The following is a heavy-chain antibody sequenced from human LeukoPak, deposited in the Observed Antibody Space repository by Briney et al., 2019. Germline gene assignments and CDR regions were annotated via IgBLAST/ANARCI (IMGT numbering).Heavy chain of an antibody. CDR1: ASTFSTYA. V-gene: IGHV1-3*04. J-gene: IGHJ4*02. CDR2: ISTGNGNT. CDR3: ARDSGERGSGSYLIAY. Sequence: ASVKVSCKASASTFSTYAIHWVRQAPGQGLEWMGWISTGNGNTKYSQGFQDRITITRDTSISTAYMELSRLRSDDTAVYYCARDSGERGSGSYLIAYWGQGTLVTVSS. D-gene: IGHD3-10*01.